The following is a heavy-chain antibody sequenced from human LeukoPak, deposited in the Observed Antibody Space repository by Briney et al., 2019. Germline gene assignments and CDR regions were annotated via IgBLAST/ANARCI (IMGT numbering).Heavy chain of an antibody. CDR2: IYHSGST. CDR3: ARAVYGSGNYYDY. V-gene: IGHV4-4*02. D-gene: IGHD3-10*01. Sequence: SETLSLTCAVSGGSISSSHWWSWVRQPPGKGLEWIGEIYHSGSTNYNPSLKSRVTISVDKSKNQFSLKLSSVTAADTAVYYCARAVYGSGNYYDYWGQGTLVTVSS. CDR1: GGSISSSHW. J-gene: IGHJ4*02.